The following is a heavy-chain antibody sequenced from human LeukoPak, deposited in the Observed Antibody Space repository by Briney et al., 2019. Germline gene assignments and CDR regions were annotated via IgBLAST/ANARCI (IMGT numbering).Heavy chain of an antibody. CDR1: GFTFSSYA. CDR3: ARVVSAGVPGYYYGMDV. V-gene: IGHV3-30-3*01. D-gene: IGHD6-13*01. J-gene: IGHJ6*02. CDR2: ISYDGSNK. Sequence: GRSLRLSCAASGFTFSSYAMHWVRQAPGKGLEWVAVISYDGSNKYYADSVKGRFTISRDNSKNTLYLQMNSLRAEDTAVYYCARVVSAGVPGYYYGMDVWGQGTTVTVS.